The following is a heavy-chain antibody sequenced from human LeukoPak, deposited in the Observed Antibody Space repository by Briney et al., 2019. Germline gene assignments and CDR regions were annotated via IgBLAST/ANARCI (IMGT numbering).Heavy chain of an antibody. J-gene: IGHJ3*02. CDR3: ASLDSSGWYEDI. D-gene: IGHD6-19*01. Sequence: GGSLRLSCAASGFTFSSYSMTWVRQAPGKGLEWVSYISSSSSTIYYADSVKGRFTISRDNAKSSLYLQMNSLRDEDTAVYYCASLDSSGWYEDIWGQGTMVTASS. V-gene: IGHV3-48*02. CDR1: GFTFSSYS. CDR2: ISSSSSTI.